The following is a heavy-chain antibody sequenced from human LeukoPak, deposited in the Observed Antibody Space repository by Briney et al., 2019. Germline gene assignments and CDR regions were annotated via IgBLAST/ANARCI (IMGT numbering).Heavy chain of an antibody. CDR2: INHSGST. D-gene: IGHD4-17*01. Sequence: SETLSLTCAVSGGSFSGYYWSWIRKPPGKGLEWIGEINHSGSTNYNPSLKSRVTISVDTSKNQFSLKLSSVTAADTAVYYCARDDHGDYGDYRGYYYDYYMDVWGKGTTVTISS. CDR3: ARDDHGDYGDYRGYYYDYYMDV. J-gene: IGHJ6*03. CDR1: GGSFSGYY. V-gene: IGHV4-34*01.